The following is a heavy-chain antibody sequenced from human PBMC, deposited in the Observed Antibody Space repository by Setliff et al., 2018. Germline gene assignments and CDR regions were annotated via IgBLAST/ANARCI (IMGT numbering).Heavy chain of an antibody. CDR1: AFTFNKYA. J-gene: IGHJ5*02. V-gene: IGHV3-23*01. CDR3: SGDPNGDYVGAFDP. Sequence: GGSLRLSCAASAFTFNKYAVTLLRQAPGKGLEWVSSITVSGHTTYADSVEGRFSISRDNSRNTLYLQMNSLRAEDTASYFCSGDPNGDYVGAFDPWGQGILVTVSS. CDR2: ITVSGHTT. D-gene: IGHD4-17*01.